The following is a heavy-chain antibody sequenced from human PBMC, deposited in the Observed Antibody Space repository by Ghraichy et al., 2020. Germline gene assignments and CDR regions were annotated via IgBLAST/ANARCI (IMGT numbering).Heavy chain of an antibody. J-gene: IGHJ1*01. CDR1: GFVFSYYA. V-gene: IGHV3-23*01. CDR3: AKDPYSSALQYFQH. CDR2: ISSTGGSA. Sequence: GESLRLSCAASGFVFSYYALSWVRQVPGKGLEWVASISSTGGSAYYADSVKGRFILSRDNSNNTLHLQMNSLGADDPAVYYCAKDPYSSALQYFQHWGQGTLVTVSS. D-gene: IGHD6-19*01.